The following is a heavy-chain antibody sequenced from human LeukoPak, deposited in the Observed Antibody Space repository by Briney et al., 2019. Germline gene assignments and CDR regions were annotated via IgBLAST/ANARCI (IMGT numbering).Heavy chain of an antibody. CDR2: ISYDGSNK. J-gene: IGHJ4*02. CDR3: AREVMRYFDY. CDR1: GFSFSNYG. D-gene: IGHD3-16*01. V-gene: IGHV3-30*03. Sequence: GGSLRLSCTASGFSFSNYGMHWVRQAPGKGLGWVAVISYDGSNKYYADSVKGRFTISRDNSKNTLYLQMNSLRAEDTAVYYCAREVMRYFDYWGQGTLVTVSS.